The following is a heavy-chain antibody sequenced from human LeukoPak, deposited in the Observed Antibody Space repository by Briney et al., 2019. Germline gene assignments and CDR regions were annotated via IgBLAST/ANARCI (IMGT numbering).Heavy chain of an antibody. Sequence: PGGSLRLSCAASGFNFSIYSMNWVRQAPGKGLEWVSYITRSSTTIYYADSVKGRFTISRDNSKNSLYLQMNSLRAEDTASYYCAKGFHNFRVAGHFDYWGQGTLVTVSS. CDR1: GFNFSIYS. CDR3: AKGFHNFRVAGHFDY. J-gene: IGHJ4*02. D-gene: IGHD6-19*01. CDR2: ITRSSTTI. V-gene: IGHV3-48*04.